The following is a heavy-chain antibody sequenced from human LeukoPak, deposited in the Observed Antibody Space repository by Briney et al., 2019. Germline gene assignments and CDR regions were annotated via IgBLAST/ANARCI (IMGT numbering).Heavy chain of an antibody. CDR2: ISSSSSYI. CDR1: GFTFSSYS. D-gene: IGHD3-22*01. CDR3: ARDGVYDSSGYYYSDDAFDI. V-gene: IGHV3-21*01. Sequence: PGGSLRLSCAASGFTFSSYSMNWVRQAPGKGLEWVSSISSSSSYIYYADSVKGRFTISRDNDKNSLYLQMNSLRAEDTAVYYCARDGVYDSSGYYYSDDAFDIWGQGTMVTVSS. J-gene: IGHJ3*02.